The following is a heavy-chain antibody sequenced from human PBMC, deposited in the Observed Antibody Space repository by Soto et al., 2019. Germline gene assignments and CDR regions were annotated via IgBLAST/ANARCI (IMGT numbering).Heavy chain of an antibody. CDR1: GGSFSGYY. Sequence: LSLTCAVYGGSFSGYYWSWIRQPPGKGLEWIGEINHSGSTNYNPSLKSRVTISVDTSKNQFSLKLSSVTAADTAVYYCARDAELETNRVDPWGQGTLVTVSS. J-gene: IGHJ5*02. D-gene: IGHD1-1*01. CDR2: INHSGST. CDR3: ARDAELETNRVDP. V-gene: IGHV4-34*01.